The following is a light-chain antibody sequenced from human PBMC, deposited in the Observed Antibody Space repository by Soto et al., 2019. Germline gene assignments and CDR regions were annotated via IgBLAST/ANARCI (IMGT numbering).Light chain of an antibody. J-gene: IGLJ1*01. CDR3: SSYTSSSTLYV. Sequence: QSDLTQPASVSGSPGQSITISCTGTSSDVGDNNYVSWYQQHPGKAPKLMIYDVTHRPSGISNRFSGSKSGNTASLTISGLQAEDEADYYCSSYTSSSTLYVFGTGTKLTVL. V-gene: IGLV2-14*01. CDR1: SSDVGDNNY. CDR2: DVT.